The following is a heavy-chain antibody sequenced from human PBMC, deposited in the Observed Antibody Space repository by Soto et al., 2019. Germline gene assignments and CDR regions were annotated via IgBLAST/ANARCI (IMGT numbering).Heavy chain of an antibody. J-gene: IGHJ4*02. V-gene: IGHV3-13*05. CDR1: GFTFSSYD. Sequence: GGSLRLSCAASGFTFSSYDMHWVRQATGKGLEWVSVIGAAGDPYYPGSVKGRFTISRENAKNSLYLQMNSLRAGDTAVYYCARAEGYYDSSGYYQSYFVYWGQRTLVTVSS. D-gene: IGHD3-22*01. CDR3: ARAEGYYDSSGYYQSYFVY. CDR2: IGAAGDP.